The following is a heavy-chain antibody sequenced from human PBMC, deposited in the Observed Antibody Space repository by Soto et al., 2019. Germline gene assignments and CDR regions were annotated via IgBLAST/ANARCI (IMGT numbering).Heavy chain of an antibody. V-gene: IGHV1-18*01. CDR1: GYTFTSYG. CDR3: ARDPYCSSTIFYRGHHYYYAIDF. J-gene: IGHJ6*02. D-gene: IGHD2-2*02. Sequence: ASVKVSCKASGYTFTSYGISWVRQAPGQGLEWMGWISAYNGNTNYAQKLQGRVTMTTDTSTSTAYMELRSLRSDDTAVYYCARDPYCSSTIFYRGHHYYYAIDFWGQGTTLTVSS. CDR2: ISAYNGNT.